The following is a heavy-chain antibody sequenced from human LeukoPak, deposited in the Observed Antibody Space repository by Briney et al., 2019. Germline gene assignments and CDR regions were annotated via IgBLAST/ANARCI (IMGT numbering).Heavy chain of an antibody. CDR2: ISGSGGST. CDR3: AKGRSSGWYYFDY. V-gene: IGHV3-23*01. CDR1: GFTFSSYA. Sequence: GGSLSLSCAASGFTFSSYAMSWVRQAPGKGLGWVSAISGSGGSTYYADSVKGRFTISRDNSKNTLYVQMNSLRAEDTAVYYCAKGRSSGWYYFDYWRQGTLVTLSS. J-gene: IGHJ4*02. D-gene: IGHD6-19*01.